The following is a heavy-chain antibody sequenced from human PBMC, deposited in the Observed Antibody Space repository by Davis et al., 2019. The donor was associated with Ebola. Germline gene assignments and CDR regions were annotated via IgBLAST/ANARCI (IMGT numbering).Heavy chain of an antibody. CDR1: GYTFTSYY. V-gene: IGHV1-46*01. Sequence: ASVKVSCKASGYTFTSYYMHWVRQAPGQGLEWMGIINPSGGSTSYAQKFQGRVTMTRDTSTSTVYMELSSLRSEDTAVYYCAREARNIYCGGDCPSDAFDIWGQGTMVTVSS. D-gene: IGHD2-21*01. CDR2: INPSGGST. CDR3: AREARNIYCGGDCPSDAFDI. J-gene: IGHJ3*02.